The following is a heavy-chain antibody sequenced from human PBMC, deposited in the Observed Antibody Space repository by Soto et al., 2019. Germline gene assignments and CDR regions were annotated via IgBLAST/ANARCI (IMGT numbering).Heavy chain of an antibody. D-gene: IGHD6-6*01. Sequence: ASVKVSCKASGYTFTSYYMHWVRQAPGQGLEWMGIINPSGGSTSYAQKFQGRVTMTRDTSTSTVYMELSSLRSEDTAVYYCARDLSSIAAPPSHAFDIWGQGTMVTVSS. J-gene: IGHJ3*02. CDR2: INPSGGST. CDR3: ARDLSSIAAPPSHAFDI. V-gene: IGHV1-46*01. CDR1: GYTFTSYY.